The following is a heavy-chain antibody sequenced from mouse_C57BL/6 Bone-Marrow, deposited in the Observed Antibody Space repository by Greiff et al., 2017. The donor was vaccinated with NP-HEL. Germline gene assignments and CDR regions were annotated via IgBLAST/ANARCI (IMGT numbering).Heavy chain of an antibody. V-gene: IGHV1-52*01. J-gene: IGHJ2*01. D-gene: IGHD2-2*01. Sequence: QVQLQQPGAELVRPGSSVKLSCKASGYTFTSYWMHWVKQRPIQGLEWIGNIDPSDSETHYNQKFKDKATLTVDKSSSTAYMQLSSLTSEDSAVYYCAREDRVTYFDYWGQGTTLTVSS. CDR3: AREDRVTYFDY. CDR1: GYTFTSYW. CDR2: IDPSDSET.